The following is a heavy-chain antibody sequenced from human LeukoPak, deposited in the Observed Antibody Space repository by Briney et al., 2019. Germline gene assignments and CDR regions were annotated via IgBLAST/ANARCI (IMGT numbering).Heavy chain of an antibody. D-gene: IGHD6-13*01. CDR1: GFTFSSYW. J-gene: IGHJ5*02. CDR2: IKQDGSEK. Sequence: GGSLRLSCAASGFTFSSYWMSWVRQAPGKGLEWVANIKQDGSEKYYVDSVKGRFTISRDNAKNSLYLQMNSLRAEDTAVYYCARAVSGSWYFGWFDPWGQGTLVTVSS. CDR3: ARAVSGSWYFGWFDP. V-gene: IGHV3-7*01.